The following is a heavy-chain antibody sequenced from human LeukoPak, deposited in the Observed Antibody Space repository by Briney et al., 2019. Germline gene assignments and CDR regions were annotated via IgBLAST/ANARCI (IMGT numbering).Heavy chain of an antibody. Sequence: GGSLRLSCAASGFTFSNYAMNWVRQAPGRGLEWVSAISGSGGSTYYADSVKGRYTISRDNSKNTLYLQMNSLRAEDTAVYYCAGTRLGASPEWGQGTLVTVSS. CDR3: AGTRLGASPE. D-gene: IGHD3-16*01. J-gene: IGHJ4*02. V-gene: IGHV3-23*01. CDR1: GFTFSNYA. CDR2: ISGSGGST.